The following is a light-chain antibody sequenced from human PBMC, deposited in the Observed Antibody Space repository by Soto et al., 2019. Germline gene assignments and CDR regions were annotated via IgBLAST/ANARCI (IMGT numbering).Light chain of an antibody. J-gene: IGKJ1*01. CDR1: PSISSW. CDR3: QQYNSYSGT. V-gene: IGKV1-5*03. CDR2: KAS. Sequence: DIQMTQSPSTLSASVGDRVTITCRASPSISSWLAWYQQKPGKAPKLLIYKASSLESGVPSRFSGSGSGTEFTLTISSLQPDDFATYYCQQYNSYSGTFGQGTKV.